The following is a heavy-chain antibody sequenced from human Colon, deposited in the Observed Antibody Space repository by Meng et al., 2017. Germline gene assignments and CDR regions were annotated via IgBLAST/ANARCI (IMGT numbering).Heavy chain of an antibody. Sequence: QGQLQESGPGLVKPSETLSPTCTVSGGSISGNYWSWIRQSPGRGLEWIAYIYYTGSTNYNPSFKSRATISVDTSKNQFSLNLASVTAADTAVYYCAKYDRPPYCFEYWGQGTLVTVSS. CDR3: AKYDRPPYCFEY. J-gene: IGHJ4*02. V-gene: IGHV4-59*01. D-gene: IGHD2-15*01. CDR1: GGSISGNY. CDR2: IYYTGST.